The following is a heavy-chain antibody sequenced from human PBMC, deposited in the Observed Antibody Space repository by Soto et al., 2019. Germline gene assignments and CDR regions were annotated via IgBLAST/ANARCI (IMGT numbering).Heavy chain of an antibody. D-gene: IGHD1-26*01. CDR1: GFTFSSYW. CDR2: IKQDGSEK. J-gene: IGHJ4*02. V-gene: IGHV3-7*03. CDR3: ARVRGGATRAFDY. Sequence: GSLRLGCAASGFTFSSYWMSWVRQGPGKGLEWVANIKQDGSEKYYVDSVKGRFTISRDNAKNSLYLQMNSLRAEDTAVYYCARVRGGATRAFDYWGQGTLVTVSS.